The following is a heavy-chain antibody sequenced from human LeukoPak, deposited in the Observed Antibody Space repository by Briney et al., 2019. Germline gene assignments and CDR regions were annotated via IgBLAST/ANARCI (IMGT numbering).Heavy chain of an antibody. CDR3: ARQESGSGNYLSYFDY. CDR1: GGSISNYY. CDR2: IYYSGST. Sequence: SETLSLTCTVSGGSISNYYWSWIRQPPGKGLEWIAYIYYSGSTNYNPSPKSRVTISVDTSKNQFSLKLSSVTAADTAVYYCARQESGSGNYLSYFDYWGQGTLVTVSS. D-gene: IGHD3-10*01. V-gene: IGHV4-59*08. J-gene: IGHJ4*02.